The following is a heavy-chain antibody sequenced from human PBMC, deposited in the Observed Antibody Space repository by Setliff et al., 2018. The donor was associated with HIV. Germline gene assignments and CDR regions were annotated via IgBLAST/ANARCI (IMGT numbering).Heavy chain of an antibody. J-gene: IGHJ4*02. CDR3: ARVGERWLQFYYFDN. D-gene: IGHD5-12*01. CDR1: GYSFTGYH. Sequence: ASVKVSCKASGYSFTGYHVHWVRQAPGQGLEWMGRINPNSGGTNYAQKFQGRVTMTRDTSISTAYMELSRLTSDDTAMYYCARVGERWLQFYYFDNWGQGTLVTVSS. V-gene: IGHV1-2*06. CDR2: INPNSGGT.